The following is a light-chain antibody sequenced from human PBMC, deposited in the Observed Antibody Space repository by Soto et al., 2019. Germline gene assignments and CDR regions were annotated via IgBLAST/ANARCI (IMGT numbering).Light chain of an antibody. J-gene: IGLJ2*01. CDR1: SSDVGGYNF. CDR2: DVT. V-gene: IGLV2-11*01. Sequence: QSVLTQPRSVSGSPGQSVTVSCTGTSSDVGGYNFVSWYQQHPGKAPKLMIYDVTERPSGVPDRFSGSKSGNTASLTISGLQAEDEADYYRCSYAGSYAVVFGGGTKLTVL. CDR3: CSYAGSYAVV.